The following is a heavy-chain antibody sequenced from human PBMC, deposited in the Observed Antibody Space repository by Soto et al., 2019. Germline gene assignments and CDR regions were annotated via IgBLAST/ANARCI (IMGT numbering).Heavy chain of an antibody. CDR3: ARVCTSCYANWFDT. CDR1: GGTFSSYT. CDR2: IIPILGIA. D-gene: IGHD2-2*01. V-gene: IGHV1-69*02. Sequence: QVQLVQSGAEVKKPGSSVKVSCKASGGTFSSYTISWVRQAPGQGLEWMGRIIPILGIANYAQKFQGRLTITADKSTSTGYMELSSMRSEDTAVYYCARVCTSCYANWFDTWGQGTLVTVSS. J-gene: IGHJ5*02.